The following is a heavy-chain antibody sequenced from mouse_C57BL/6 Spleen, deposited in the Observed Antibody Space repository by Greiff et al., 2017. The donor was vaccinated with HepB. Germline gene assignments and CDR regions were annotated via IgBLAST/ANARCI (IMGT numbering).Heavy chain of an antibody. Sequence: QVQLKESGPGLVAPSQSLSITCTVSGFSLTSYAISWVRQPPGKGLEWLGVIWTGGGTNYNSALKSRLSISKDNSKSQVFLKMNSLQTDDTARYYCARESSYYYGSSYVDWYFDVWGTGTTVTVSS. V-gene: IGHV2-9-1*01. CDR1: GFSLTSYA. CDR3: ARESSYYYGSSYVDWYFDV. CDR2: IWTGGGT. D-gene: IGHD1-1*01. J-gene: IGHJ1*03.